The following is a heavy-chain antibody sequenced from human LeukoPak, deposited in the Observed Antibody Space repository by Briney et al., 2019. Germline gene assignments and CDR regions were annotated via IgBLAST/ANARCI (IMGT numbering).Heavy chain of an antibody. CDR1: GFTFSSYW. CDR2: IKSKTEGGTT. V-gene: IGHV3-15*01. J-gene: IGHJ4*02. Sequence: GGSLRPSCAASGFTFSSYWMSWVRQAPGKGLEWVGRIKSKTEGGTTDYAAPVKGRFTISRDDSQNTVDLQISSLTAEDTAMYFCTTTYIVASTRKFGDYWGQGTLVVVSS. CDR3: TTTYIVASTRKFGDY. D-gene: IGHD5-12*01.